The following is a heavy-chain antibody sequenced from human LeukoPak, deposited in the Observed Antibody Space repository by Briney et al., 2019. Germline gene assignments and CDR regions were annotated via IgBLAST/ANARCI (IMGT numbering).Heavy chain of an antibody. CDR1: GGSITTYY. J-gene: IGHJ4*02. Sequence: SETLSLTCTVSGGSITTYYWRWIRQPAGKGLEWMGRIHTSGNTDYNPSLQSRVTMSVDTSKNQFSLKLSSVTAADTAVYYCAREGSMTARPFVSIDYWGQGTLVTVSS. D-gene: IGHD2-21*02. CDR2: IHTSGNT. CDR3: AREGSMTARPFVSIDY. V-gene: IGHV4-4*07.